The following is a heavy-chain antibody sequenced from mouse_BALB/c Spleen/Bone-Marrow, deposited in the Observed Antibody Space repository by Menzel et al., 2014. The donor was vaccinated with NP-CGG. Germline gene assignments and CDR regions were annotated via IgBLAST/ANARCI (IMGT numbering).Heavy chain of an antibody. CDR1: GFDFSTSW. CDR3: ARLHYYGYGAY. J-gene: IGHJ3*01. Sequence: VQLKESGGGLVQPGGSLKLSCAASGFDFSTSWMSWVRQAPGKGLEWIGEINPDRRTINYSPSLKDKFVISRDNAKNTLYLLMSKVRSEDTALYYCARLHYYGYGAYWGQGTLATVSA. D-gene: IGHD1-2*01. V-gene: IGHV4-1*02. CDR2: INPDRRTI.